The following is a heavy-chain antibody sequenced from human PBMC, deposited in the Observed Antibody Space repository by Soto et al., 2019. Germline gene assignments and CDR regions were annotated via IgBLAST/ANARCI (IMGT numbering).Heavy chain of an antibody. CDR1: GGTFSGYS. V-gene: IGHV1-69*02. CDR2: IIPILNIP. D-gene: IGHD6-25*01. CDR3: ARGPIDDSAGYFDY. Sequence: QVHLVQSGPEVKKPGSSLKVSCKASGGTFSGYSIRWVRQAPGQGLEWMGRIIPILNIPNYSQKFRGRVTITVDKSTATPYMVLSSLRSEDTAVYYCARGPIDDSAGYFDYWGQGTLVSVSS. J-gene: IGHJ4*02.